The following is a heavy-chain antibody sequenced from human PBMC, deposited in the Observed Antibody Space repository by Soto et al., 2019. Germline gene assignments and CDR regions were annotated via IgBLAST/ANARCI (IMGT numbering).Heavy chain of an antibody. CDR1: GFTFSSYG. Sequence: GGSLRLSCAASGFTFSSYGMHWVRQAPGKGLEWVAVISYDGSNKYYADSVKGRFTISRDNSKNTLYLQMNSLRAEDTAVYYCAKDLRSSSWYPASHYYGMDVWGQGTTVTVSS. J-gene: IGHJ6*02. D-gene: IGHD6-13*01. V-gene: IGHV3-30*18. CDR3: AKDLRSSSWYPASHYYGMDV. CDR2: ISYDGSNK.